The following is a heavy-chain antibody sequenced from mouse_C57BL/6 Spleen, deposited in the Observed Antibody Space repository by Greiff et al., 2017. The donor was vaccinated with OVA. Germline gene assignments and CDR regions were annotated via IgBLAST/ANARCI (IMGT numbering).Heavy chain of an antibody. CDR3: SSYSTMVTRALYYDAMDY. V-gene: IGHV1-78*01. CDR1: GYTFTDHT. CDR2: IYPRDGST. D-gene: IGHD2-2*01. Sequence: QVQLQQSDAELVKPGASVKISCKVSGYTFTDHTIHWMKQRPEQGLEWIGYIYPRDGSTKYNEKFKGKATLTADKSSSTAYMQLNRLTSEDSAVYFVSSYSTMVTRALYYDAMDYWGQGTSVTVSS. J-gene: IGHJ4*01.